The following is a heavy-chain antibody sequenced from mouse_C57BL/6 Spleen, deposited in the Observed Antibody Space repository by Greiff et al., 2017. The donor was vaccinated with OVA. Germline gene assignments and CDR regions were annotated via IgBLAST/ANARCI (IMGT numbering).Heavy chain of an antibody. J-gene: IGHJ1*03. CDR3: ARSGGLEWYFDV. CDR2: INPGSGGT. CDR1: GYAFTNYL. D-gene: IGHD3-1*01. V-gene: IGHV1-54*01. Sequence: QVTLKESGAELVRPGTSVKVSCKASGYAFTNYLIEWVKQRPGQGLEWIGVINPGSGGTNYNEKFKGKATLTADKSSSTAYMQLSSLTSEDSAVYFCARSGGLEWYFDVWGTGTTVTVSS.